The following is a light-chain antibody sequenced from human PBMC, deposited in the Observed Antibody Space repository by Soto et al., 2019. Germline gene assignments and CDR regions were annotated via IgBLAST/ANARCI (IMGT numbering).Light chain of an antibody. Sequence: QSARTQPPSASRSPGQSVTISCTGTSSDGGGYNYVSWYQQHPGRAPKLTIYEVNMRPSGVPDRFSGSKSGNTASLTVSGLQAEAEADYYCSSYAGSNNYVFGTGTKVTVL. CDR2: EVN. CDR3: SSYAGSNNYV. V-gene: IGLV2-8*01. CDR1: SSDGGGYNY. J-gene: IGLJ1*01.